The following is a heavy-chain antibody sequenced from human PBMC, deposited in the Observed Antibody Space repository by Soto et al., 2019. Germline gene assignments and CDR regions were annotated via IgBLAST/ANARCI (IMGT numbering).Heavy chain of an antibody. CDR1: GFTVSSYW. D-gene: IGHD5-12*01. CDR3: ARWNTGYGNFDY. V-gene: IGHV3-74*01. J-gene: IGHJ4*02. Sequence: EVQLVESGGGLVQPWGSLRLSCVASGFTVSSYWMHWVRQATGKGLVWFSRISPAGSSTYYADSMRGRFTIAKDTANNTRYLQTNSLGAEDSAVYYCARWNTGYGNFDYWGQGIMVTDSS. CDR2: ISPAGSST.